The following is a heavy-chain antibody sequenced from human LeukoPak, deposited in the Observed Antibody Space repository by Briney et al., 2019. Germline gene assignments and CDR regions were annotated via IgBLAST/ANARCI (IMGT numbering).Heavy chain of an antibody. Sequence: ASVKVSCKASGGTFSSYAISWVRQAPGQGLEWMGRIIPIFGTANYAQKFQGRVTITTDESTSTAYMELSSLRSEDTAVYYCALLPGDDFDYWGQGTLVTVSS. V-gene: IGHV1-69*05. J-gene: IGHJ4*02. CDR3: ALLPGDDFDY. CDR2: IIPIFGTA. D-gene: IGHD3-10*01. CDR1: GGTFSSYA.